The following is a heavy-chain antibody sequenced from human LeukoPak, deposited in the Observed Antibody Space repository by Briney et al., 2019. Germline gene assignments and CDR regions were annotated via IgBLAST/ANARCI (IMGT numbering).Heavy chain of an antibody. CDR3: ARTYGGHFDY. V-gene: IGHV4-34*01. CDR1: GGSFSGYY. CDR2: INHSGST. D-gene: IGHD3-10*01. Sequence: SETLSLTCAVYGGSFSGYYWSWIRQPPGKGLEWIGEINHSGSTNYNPSLKSRVTISVDTSKNQFSLKLSSVTAADTAVYYCARTYGGHFDYWGQGTLVTVSS. J-gene: IGHJ4*02.